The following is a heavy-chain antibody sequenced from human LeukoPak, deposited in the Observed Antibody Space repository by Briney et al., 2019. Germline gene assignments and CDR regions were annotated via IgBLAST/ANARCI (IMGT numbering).Heavy chain of an antibody. Sequence: KTSETLSLTCTVSGGSISSYYWNWIRQPPGKGLEWIGYIYYSGSTNYNPSLKSRVTISVDTSKNHFSLKLRSVTAADTAVYYCARIKPSDSSFYRWFDPWGQGTLVTVSS. V-gene: IGHV4-59*01. J-gene: IGHJ5*02. D-gene: IGHD3-22*01. CDR2: IYYSGST. CDR3: ARIKPSDSSFYRWFDP. CDR1: GGSISSYY.